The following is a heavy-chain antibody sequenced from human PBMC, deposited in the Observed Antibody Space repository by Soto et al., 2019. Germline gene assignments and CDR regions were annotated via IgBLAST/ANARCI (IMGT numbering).Heavy chain of an antibody. Sequence: QVQLQESGPGLVKPSETLSLTCTVSGGSISSYYWSWIRQPPGKGLEWIGYIYYSGSTNYNPSLTSRVIISVDTSKNQFSLKVSSVTAADTAVYYWARRYGGNFDYWGQGTLVTVSS. CDR3: ARRYGGNFDY. CDR1: GGSISSYY. V-gene: IGHV4-59*01. D-gene: IGHD1-26*01. CDR2: IYYSGST. J-gene: IGHJ4*02.